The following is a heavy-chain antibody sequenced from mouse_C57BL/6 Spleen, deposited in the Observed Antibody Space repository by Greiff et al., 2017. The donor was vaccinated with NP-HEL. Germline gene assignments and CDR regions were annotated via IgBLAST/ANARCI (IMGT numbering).Heavy chain of an antibody. D-gene: IGHD2-5*01. Sequence: QVQLQQPGAELVKPGASVKLSCKASGYTFTSYWMQWVKQRPGQGLEWIGEIDPSDSYTNYNQKFKGKATLTVDTSSSTAYMQLSSLTSEDSAVYYCARGDYSNSYYFDYWGKGTTLTVSS. CDR3: ARGDYSNSYYFDY. CDR1: GYTFTSYW. V-gene: IGHV1-50*01. J-gene: IGHJ2*01. CDR2: IDPSDSYT.